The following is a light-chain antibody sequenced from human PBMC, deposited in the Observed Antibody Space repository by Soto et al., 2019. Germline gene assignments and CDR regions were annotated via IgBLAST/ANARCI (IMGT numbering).Light chain of an antibody. CDR1: SNDVGNYNL. V-gene: IGLV2-23*02. CDR2: EVS. Sequence: VLNQPASGFGAPGQSVTIPLPGTSNDVGNYNLVSWYQQNPGKAPKLIIYEVSKRPSGVSNRFSGSKSGNTASLTISGLQAEDEADYYCCSYAGRSTVYVFGTGTKVTVL. CDR3: CSYAGRSTVYV. J-gene: IGLJ1*01.